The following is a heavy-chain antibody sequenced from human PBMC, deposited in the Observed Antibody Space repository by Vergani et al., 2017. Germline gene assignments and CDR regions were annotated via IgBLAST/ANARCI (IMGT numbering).Heavy chain of an antibody. CDR3: ARAQLELSPGFYYYYMDV. D-gene: IGHD1-7*01. J-gene: IGHJ6*03. Sequence: QVQLQESGPGLVKPSQTLSLTCTVSGGSISSGDYYWSWIRQPPGKGLEWIGYIYYSGSTNYNPSLKSRVTISVDTSKNQFSLKLSSVTAADTAVYYCARAQLELSPGFYYYYMDVWGKGTTVTVSS. CDR1: GGSISSGDYY. CDR2: IYYSGST. V-gene: IGHV4-30-4*01.